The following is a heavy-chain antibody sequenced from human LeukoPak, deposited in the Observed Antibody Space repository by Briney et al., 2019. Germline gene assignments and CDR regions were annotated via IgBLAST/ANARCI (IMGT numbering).Heavy chain of an antibody. CDR3: ARDEGSTSYNWFDP. D-gene: IGHD2-2*01. J-gene: IGHJ5*02. Sequence: SETLSLTCTVSGGSISGYYWSWIRQPAGKGLEWIGRIYTSGSTNYNPSLKSRVTMSVDTSKKQFSLKLSFVTAADTAVYWCARDEGSTSYNWFDPWGQGTLVTVSS. V-gene: IGHV4-4*07. CDR1: GGSISGYY. CDR2: IYTSGST.